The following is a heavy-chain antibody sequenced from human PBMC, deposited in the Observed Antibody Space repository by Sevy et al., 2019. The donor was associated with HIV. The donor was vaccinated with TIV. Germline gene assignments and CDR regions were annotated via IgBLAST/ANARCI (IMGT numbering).Heavy chain of an antibody. CDR2: ISFDGTLE. CDR3: ARDRSCTYTDCYNWFDP. Sequence: GGSLRLSCAASGFMFSTFGMHWVRQAPGKGLEWVAFISFDGTLEYYADSIKRRFTISRDNSKNTLYLEMSSLRTEDTAVYYCARDRSCTYTDCYNWFDPWGQGTPVTVSS. J-gene: IGHJ5*02. D-gene: IGHD2-8*01. CDR1: GFMFSTFG. V-gene: IGHV3-30*02.